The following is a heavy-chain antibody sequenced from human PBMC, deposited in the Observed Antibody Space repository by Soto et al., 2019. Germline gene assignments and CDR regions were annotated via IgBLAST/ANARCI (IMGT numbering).Heavy chain of an antibody. V-gene: IGHV3-74*01. CDR2: INDYGTTI. D-gene: IGHD1-1*01. J-gene: IGHJ4*02. Sequence: VSQRHDCGVSGCKVTSNGVSRVRQAPGKGLVWVSRINDYGTTITYAESVEGRFTISRDDAKSEVYLQMNNLGAEDTAVYYCARGGLEPFDYWGQGALVTVSS. CDR1: GCKVTSNG. CDR3: ARGGLEPFDY.